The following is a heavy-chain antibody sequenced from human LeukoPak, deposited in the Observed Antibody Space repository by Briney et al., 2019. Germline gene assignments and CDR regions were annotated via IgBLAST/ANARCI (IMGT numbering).Heavy chain of an antibody. CDR2: IRVKTYGETS. D-gene: IGHD2-2*02. Sequence: GGSLRLSCTTSGFTFGDYAMSWVRQAPGKGLEWVGFIRVKTYGETSEYAASVKGRFTFSRDDSKSIAYLQMNSLKIEDTALYYCTRGGCSTTGSYTRFDPLFDYWGQGTLVTVSS. CDR1: GFTFGDYA. J-gene: IGHJ4*02. CDR3: TRGGCSTTGSYTRFDPLFDY. V-gene: IGHV3-49*04.